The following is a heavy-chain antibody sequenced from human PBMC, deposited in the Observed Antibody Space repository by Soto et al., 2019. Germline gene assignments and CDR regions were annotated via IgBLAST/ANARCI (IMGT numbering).Heavy chain of an antibody. J-gene: IGHJ4*02. V-gene: IGHV1-8*01. Sequence: QVQLVQSGAEVKTPGASVKVSCKASGYTFTDYDINWVRQAPGQGLEWVGRMNPSSGKTDYAQNFQARVTMTRDTSISTAYLELSNLGYEDTAVFYCSTWGRDGWYTGFFWGQGTLVPVAS. CDR3: STWGRDGWYTGFF. CDR2: MNPSSGKT. D-gene: IGHD6-19*01. CDR1: GYTFTDYD.